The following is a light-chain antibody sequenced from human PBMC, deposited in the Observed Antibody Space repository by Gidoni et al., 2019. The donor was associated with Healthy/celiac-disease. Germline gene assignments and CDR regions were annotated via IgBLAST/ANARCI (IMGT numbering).Light chain of an antibody. J-gene: IGLJ1*01. CDR2: EVS. CDR3: SSYAGSNNFV. V-gene: IGLV2-8*01. CDR1: SSDVGGYIS. Sequence: QSSLTQPPSPSGSPGQSLTISCTGTSSDVGGYISVSWYQQHPGKAPKLMIYEVSKRPSGVPDRFSGSKSGNTASLTVSGLQAEDEADYYCSSYAGSNNFVFGTGTKVTVL.